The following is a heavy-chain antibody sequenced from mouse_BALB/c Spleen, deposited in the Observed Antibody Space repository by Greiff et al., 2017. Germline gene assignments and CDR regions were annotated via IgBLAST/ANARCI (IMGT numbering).Heavy chain of an antibody. CDR2: IYPGDGDT. CDR1: GYTFTSYW. Sequence: QVQLQQSGAELARPGASVKLSCKASGYTFTSYWMQWVKQRPGQGLEWIGAIYPGDGDTRYTQKFKGKATLTADKSSSTAYMQLSSLASEDSAVYYCARYYDYPVYAMDYWGQGTSVTVSS. J-gene: IGHJ4*01. CDR3: ARYYDYPVYAMDY. D-gene: IGHD2-4*01. V-gene: IGHV1-87*01.